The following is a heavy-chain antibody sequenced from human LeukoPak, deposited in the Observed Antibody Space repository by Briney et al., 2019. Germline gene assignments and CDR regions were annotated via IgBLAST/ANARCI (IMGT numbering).Heavy chain of an antibody. CDR2: INHSGST. J-gene: IGHJ4*02. Sequence: SETLSLTCAVYGGSFSGYYWSWIRQPPGKGLEWIGEINHSGSTNYNPSLKSRVTILVDTSKNQFSLKLSSVTAADTAVYYCARLGYYGSGSRDYWGQGTLVTVSS. CDR3: ARLGYYGSGSRDY. CDR1: GGSFSGYY. D-gene: IGHD3-10*01. V-gene: IGHV4-34*01.